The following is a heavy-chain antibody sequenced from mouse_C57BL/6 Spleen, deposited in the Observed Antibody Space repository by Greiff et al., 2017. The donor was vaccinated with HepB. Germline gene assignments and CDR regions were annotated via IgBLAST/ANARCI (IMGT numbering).Heavy chain of an antibody. CDR2: SRNKANDYTT. CDR3: ARGELRSAMDY. J-gene: IGHJ4*01. D-gene: IGHD1-1*01. CDR1: GFTFSDFY. V-gene: IGHV7-1*01. Sequence: EVQGVESGGGLVQSGRSLRLSCATSGFTFSDFYMEWVRQAPGKGLEWIAASRNKANDYTTEYSASVKGRFIVSRDTSQSILYLQMNALRAEDTAIYYCARGELRSAMDYWGQGTSVTVSS.